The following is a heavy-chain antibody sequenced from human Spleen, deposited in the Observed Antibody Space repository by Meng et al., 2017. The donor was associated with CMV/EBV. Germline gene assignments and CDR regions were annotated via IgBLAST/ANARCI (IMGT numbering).Heavy chain of an antibody. Sequence: SETLSLTCTLSGGSISSTAYYWGWVRQPPGKGLQWIGSIYYSGSTYYNPSLKSRVTISVDTSKNQFSLKLSSVTAADTAIYYCARGGRIVGATLPDYWGQGTLVTVSS. J-gene: IGHJ4*02. D-gene: IGHD1-26*01. CDR3: ARGGRIVGATLPDY. CDR1: GGSISSTAYY. CDR2: IYYSGST. V-gene: IGHV4-39*07.